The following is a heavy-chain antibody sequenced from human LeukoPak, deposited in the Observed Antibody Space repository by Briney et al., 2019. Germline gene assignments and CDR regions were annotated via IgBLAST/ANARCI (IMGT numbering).Heavy chain of an antibody. CDR3: ARDREFSSGWYFDN. Sequence: PGGSLRLSCAASGFTFSSYDMNWVRQAPGKGLEWVSYISSSGSGSTKFYADSVKGRFTISRDNAENSLYLQMSSLRVEDTAAYYCARDREFSSGWYFDNWGQGTLVTVSS. J-gene: IGHJ4*02. V-gene: IGHV3-48*03. CDR2: ISSSGSGSTK. D-gene: IGHD6-19*01. CDR1: GFTFSSYD.